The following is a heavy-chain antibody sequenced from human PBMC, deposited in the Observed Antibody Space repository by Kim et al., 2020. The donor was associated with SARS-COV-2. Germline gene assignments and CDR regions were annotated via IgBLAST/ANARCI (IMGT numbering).Heavy chain of an antibody. V-gene: IGHV4-34*01. Sequence: SETLSLTCAVYGGSFSGYYWSWIRQPPGKGLEWIGEINHSGSTNYNPSLKSRVTISVDTSKNQFSLKLSSVTAADTAVYYCARGRRYSYGFDYWGQGTLVTVSS. CDR3: ARGRRYSYGFDY. D-gene: IGHD5-18*01. CDR1: GGSFSGYY. J-gene: IGHJ4*02. CDR2: INHSGST.